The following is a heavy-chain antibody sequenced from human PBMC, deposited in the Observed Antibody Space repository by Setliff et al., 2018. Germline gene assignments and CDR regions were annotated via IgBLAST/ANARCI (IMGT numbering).Heavy chain of an antibody. Sequence: KTSETLSLTCTVSGGSVSSGSYYWSWIRQPAGKGLEWFGHIYKSGSTNYNPSLKSRVTMSLDTSKNQFSLNLYSVTAADTAVYYCARAFDSSGYYGFWFDPWGQGTLVTVSS. V-gene: IGHV4-61*09. CDR1: GGSVSSGSYY. CDR2: IYKSGST. CDR3: ARAFDSSGYYGFWFDP. J-gene: IGHJ5*02. D-gene: IGHD3-22*01.